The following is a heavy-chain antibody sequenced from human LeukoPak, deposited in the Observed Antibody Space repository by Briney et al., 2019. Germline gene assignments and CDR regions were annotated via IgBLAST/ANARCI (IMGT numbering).Heavy chain of an antibody. Sequence: SGGSLRLSCAASGFTFSSYAMSWVRQAPGKGLEWVSTISGSGGSTDYADSVKGRFTISRDNSKNTLYLQMDSLGAEDTAEYHCATMGYDFWSGYWPDYWGQGTLVTVSS. V-gene: IGHV3-23*01. CDR1: GFTFSSYA. J-gene: IGHJ4*02. D-gene: IGHD3-3*01. CDR3: ATMGYDFWSGYWPDY. CDR2: ISGSGGST.